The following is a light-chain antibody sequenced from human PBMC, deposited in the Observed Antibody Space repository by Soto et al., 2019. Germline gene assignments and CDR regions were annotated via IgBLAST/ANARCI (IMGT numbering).Light chain of an antibody. CDR1: QSISSW. Sequence: DIQMTPSPSTLSASVGDRVTITCRASQSISSWLAWYQQKPGKAPKLLIYDASSLESGVPSRFSGSGSGTEFTLTISSLQPDDFATYYCQQYNSYSPWTFGQGTK. V-gene: IGKV1-5*01. CDR2: DAS. J-gene: IGKJ1*01. CDR3: QQYNSYSPWT.